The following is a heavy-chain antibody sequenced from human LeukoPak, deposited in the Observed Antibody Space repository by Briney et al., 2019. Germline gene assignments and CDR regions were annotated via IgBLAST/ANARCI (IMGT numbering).Heavy chain of an antibody. D-gene: IGHD1-26*01. CDR1: GYTFTAYY. V-gene: IGHV1-2*02. J-gene: IGHJ4*02. CDR2: INPYSGGT. CDR3: ARIRGGNNYHFDY. Sequence: ASVKVSCKASGYTFTAYYMHWVRQAPGQGLEWMGWINPYSGGTNYAQNFQGRVTMTRDTSISTGYMELSRLGSDDTAVYYCARIRGGNNYHFDYWGQGTLVTVSS.